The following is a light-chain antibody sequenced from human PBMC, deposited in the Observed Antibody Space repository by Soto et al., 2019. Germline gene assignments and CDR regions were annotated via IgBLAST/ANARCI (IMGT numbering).Light chain of an antibody. CDR2: YDD. CDR1: SSNIGNNA. J-gene: IGLJ3*02. Sequence: QSVLTQPPSVSAAPRQRVTISCSGSSSNIGNNAVNWYQQLPGKAPKLLIYYDDLLPSGVSDRFSGSKSGTSASLAISGLQSEDEADYYCAAWDDSLNGWVLGGGTKVTVL. V-gene: IGLV1-36*01. CDR3: AAWDDSLNGWV.